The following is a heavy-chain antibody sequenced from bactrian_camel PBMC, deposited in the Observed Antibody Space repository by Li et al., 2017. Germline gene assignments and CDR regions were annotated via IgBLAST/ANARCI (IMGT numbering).Heavy chain of an antibody. V-gene: IGHV3S25*01. J-gene: IGHJ6*01. CDR3: AADFGQCSDSDYDVWDFDFAF. D-gene: IGHD4*01. Sequence: QLVESGGGLVQPGGSLRLSCAASGFAFSSYWMYWVRQAPGKGLEWVSTINSGGGTTYYADSVKGRFTISQNNDNAKNMVFLQMNSLRPEDAAMYYCAADFGQCSDSDYDVWDFDFAFWGPGTQVTVS. CDR2: INSGGGTT. CDR1: GFAFSSYW.